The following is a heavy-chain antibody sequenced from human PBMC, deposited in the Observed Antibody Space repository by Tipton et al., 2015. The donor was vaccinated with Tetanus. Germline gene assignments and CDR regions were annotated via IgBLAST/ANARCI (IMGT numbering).Heavy chain of an antibody. D-gene: IGHD3-3*01. CDR3: ARSNILRFLDC. J-gene: IGHJ4*02. CDR1: GGSIDSINW. V-gene: IGHV4-4*01. CDR2: TSDSGYT. Sequence: VSGGSIDSINWWSWVRQPPGQGLEWIGETSDSGYTNYNPSLKSRVTISVDKSKDQFSLKLDSVTAADTAVYFCARSNILRFLDCWGQGTLVTVSS.